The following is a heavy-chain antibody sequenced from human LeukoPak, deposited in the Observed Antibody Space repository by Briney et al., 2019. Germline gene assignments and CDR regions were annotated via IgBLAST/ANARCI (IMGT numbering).Heavy chain of an antibody. CDR1: GFTFSSYS. J-gene: IGHJ4*02. CDR3: ARVVPAAI. D-gene: IGHD2-2*01. Sequence: GGSLRLSCAASGFTFSSYSMSWVRQAPGKGLEWVGRIKSKTDGGTTDYAAPVKGRFTISRDDSKSTLYLQMNSLKTEDTAVYYCARVVPAAIWGQGTLVTVSS. V-gene: IGHV3-15*01. CDR2: IKSKTDGGTT.